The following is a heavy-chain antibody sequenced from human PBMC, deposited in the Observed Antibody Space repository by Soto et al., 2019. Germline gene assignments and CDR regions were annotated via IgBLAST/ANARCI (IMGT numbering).Heavy chain of an antibody. Sequence: QVQLVQSGAEVKKPGSSVKVSCKASGGTFSSYAISWVRQAPGQGLEWMGGIIPIFGTANYAQKFQGRVTITADESTSTAYMELSSLRSEDTAVYYCARGNKKRSSWYYYYGMDVWGQGTTVTVSS. J-gene: IGHJ6*02. CDR3: ARGNKKRSSWYYYYGMDV. CDR2: IIPIFGTA. D-gene: IGHD6-13*01. CDR1: GGTFSSYA. V-gene: IGHV1-69*01.